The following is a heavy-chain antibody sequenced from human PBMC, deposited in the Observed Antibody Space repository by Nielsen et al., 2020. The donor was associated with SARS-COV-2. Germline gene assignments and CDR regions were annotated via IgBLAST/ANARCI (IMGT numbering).Heavy chain of an antibody. CDR3: ARGGIAAAGSAFDI. CDR2: IYYSGST. D-gene: IGHD6-13*01. V-gene: IGHV4-61*01. CDR1: GGSISSSSYY. Sequence: GSLRLSCTVSGGSISSSSYYWSWIRQPPGKGLEWIGYIYYSGSTNYNPSLKSRVTISVDTSKNQFSLKLSSVTAADTAVYYCARGGIAAAGSAFDIWGQGTMVTVSS. J-gene: IGHJ3*02.